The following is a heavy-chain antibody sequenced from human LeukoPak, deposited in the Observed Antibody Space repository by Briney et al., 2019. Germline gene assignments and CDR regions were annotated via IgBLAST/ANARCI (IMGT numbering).Heavy chain of an antibody. CDR3: ARFSGYSSGWYGGNYYYGMDV. CDR2: IYYSGST. V-gene: IGHV4-61*05. J-gene: IGHJ6*02. D-gene: IGHD6-19*01. CDR1: DRFIRSNNYY. Sequence: SETLSLTCSVSDRFIRSNNYYWGWIRQPPGKGLEWIGYIYYSGSTNHNPSLKSRVTISVDTSKNQFSLKLSSVTAADTAVYYCARFSGYSSGWYGGNYYYGMDVWGQGTTITVSS.